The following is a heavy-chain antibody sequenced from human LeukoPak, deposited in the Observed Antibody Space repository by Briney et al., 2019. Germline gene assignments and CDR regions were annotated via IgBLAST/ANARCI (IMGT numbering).Heavy chain of an antibody. D-gene: IGHD2-2*02. J-gene: IGHJ6*03. Sequence: PGGSLRLSCAASGFTFNSYAMSWVRQAPGKGLEWISTISGGADNTYNADSVKGRFTISRDNSKNTLSLQMNSLRAEDTAVYYCAKAQPPAPIEYYYCYMDVWGKGTTVTVSS. CDR1: GFTFNSYA. CDR2: ISGGADNT. V-gene: IGHV3-23*01. CDR3: AKAQPPAPIEYYYCYMDV.